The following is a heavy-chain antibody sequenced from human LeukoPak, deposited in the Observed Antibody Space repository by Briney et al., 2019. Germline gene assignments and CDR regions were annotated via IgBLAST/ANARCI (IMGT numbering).Heavy chain of an antibody. CDR3: ARVTGYMIEDYFDY. Sequence: SETLSLTCTVSGASISSSTYYWGWIRQPPGKGLEWIGSIYYSGRTYYNPSIKSRVTISVETSKNQFSLKLRSVTAADTAVYYCARVTGYMIEDYFDYWGQGTLVTVSS. D-gene: IGHD3-22*01. CDR2: IYYSGRT. CDR1: GASISSSTYY. V-gene: IGHV4-39*07. J-gene: IGHJ4*02.